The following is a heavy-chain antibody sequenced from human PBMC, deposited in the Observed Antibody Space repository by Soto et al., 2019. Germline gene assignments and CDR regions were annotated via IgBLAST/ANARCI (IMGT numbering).Heavy chain of an antibody. V-gene: IGHV3-7*01. CDR2: IKEDGSAK. CDR1: GFTFTSYW. CDR3: AREDFYRFDY. J-gene: IGHJ4*02. Sequence: EVQLVESGGGLVQPGGSLRVSCGASGFTFTSYWMSWVRQAPGKGLEWVANIKEDGSAKYYLDSVKGRFTISRDNAKNSLYLQMSSLRAEDTAVYYCAREDFYRFDYWGQGNLVTVS.